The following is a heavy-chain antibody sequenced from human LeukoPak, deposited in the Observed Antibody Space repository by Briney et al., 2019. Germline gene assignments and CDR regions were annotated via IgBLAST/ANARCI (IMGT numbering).Heavy chain of an antibody. Sequence: ASVKVSCKASGYTFTSSDIHWVRQAPGQGLEWMGWMNPNSGNTGYLQKFQGRVTMTRDTSTSTVYMELSSLRSEDTAVYYCATLATVTPPGGYWGQGTLVTVSS. CDR2: MNPNSGNT. CDR3: ATLATVTPPGGY. CDR1: GYTFTSSD. D-gene: IGHD4-17*01. V-gene: IGHV1-8*01. J-gene: IGHJ4*02.